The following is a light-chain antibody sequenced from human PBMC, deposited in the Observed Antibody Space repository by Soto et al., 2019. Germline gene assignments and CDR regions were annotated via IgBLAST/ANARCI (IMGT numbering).Light chain of an antibody. CDR2: DVS. Sequence: QSALTQPRSLSGSPGQSVTISCTGTSSDVGGYNYVSWYQQHSGKAPKLMIYDVSKRPSGVPDRFSGSKSGNTASLTISGLQAEDEADYYCCSYAGSYTHVFGTGTKVTVL. V-gene: IGLV2-11*01. CDR3: CSYAGSYTHV. J-gene: IGLJ1*01. CDR1: SSDVGGYNY.